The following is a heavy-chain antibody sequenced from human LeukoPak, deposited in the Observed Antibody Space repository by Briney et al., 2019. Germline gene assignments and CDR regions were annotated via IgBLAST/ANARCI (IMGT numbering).Heavy chain of an antibody. CDR3: ARGDAFSGDH. CDR1: GFTFSDFW. J-gene: IGHJ4*02. CDR2: IHPEGNEK. V-gene: IGHV3-7*04. Sequence: GGSLRLSCAVSGFTFSDFWMSWVRQAPGRGLEWVANIHPEGNEKYHVGSVKGRLTISRDNAKNSLFLQMNGLRVEDTAVYYCARGDAFSGDHWGQGTLVTVSS.